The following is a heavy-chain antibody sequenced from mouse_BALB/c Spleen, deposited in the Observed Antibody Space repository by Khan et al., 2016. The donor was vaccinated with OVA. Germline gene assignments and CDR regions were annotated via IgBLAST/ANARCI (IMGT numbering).Heavy chain of an antibody. V-gene: IGHV3-2*02. CDR2: ISYSGST. J-gene: IGHJ2*01. CDR1: GYSITSGYG. D-gene: IGHD1-2*01. Sequence: QGQEEGPGLVKPSQSLSLTCTVTGYSITSGYGWNWIRQLPGNKLEWMGYISYSGSTNYNPSLKSRISITRDTSKNQFFLQLNSVTTEDTATYYCDRTARIKYWGQGTTLTVSS. CDR3: DRTARIKY.